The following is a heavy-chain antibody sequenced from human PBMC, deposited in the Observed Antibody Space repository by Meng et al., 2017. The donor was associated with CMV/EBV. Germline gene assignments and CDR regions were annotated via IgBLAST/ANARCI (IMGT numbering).Heavy chain of an antibody. J-gene: IGHJ5*02. CDR1: GGSISSYY. Sequence: SETLSLTCTVSGGSISSYYWSWIRQPPGKGLEWIGYIYDSGSTNYNPSPKSRVTISVDTSKNQFSLKLSSVTAADTAVYYGAREYDFWSGKGWFDPWGQGTLVTVSS. CDR2: IYDSGST. D-gene: IGHD3-3*01. CDR3: AREYDFWSGKGWFDP. V-gene: IGHV4-59*01.